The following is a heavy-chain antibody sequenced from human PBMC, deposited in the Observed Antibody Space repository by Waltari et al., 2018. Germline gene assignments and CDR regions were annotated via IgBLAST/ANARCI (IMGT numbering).Heavy chain of an antibody. Sequence: QVQLVQSGAEVKKPGASVKVSCKASGYTFTRSAPNWVRQATGQGLEWMGLMKPNSGNTGYAQKFQGRVTITRNTSISTAYMELSSLRSEDTAVYYCARGSSSLDYWGQGTLVTVSS. D-gene: IGHD6-6*01. J-gene: IGHJ4*02. V-gene: IGHV1-8*03. CDR3: ARGSSSLDY. CDR2: MKPNSGNT. CDR1: GYTFTRSA.